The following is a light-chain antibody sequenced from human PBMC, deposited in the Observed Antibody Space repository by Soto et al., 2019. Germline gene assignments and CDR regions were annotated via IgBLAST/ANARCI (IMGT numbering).Light chain of an antibody. V-gene: IGKV1-17*01. CDR1: QSIGSH. CDR2: TTS. Sequence: DIQMTQSPSSLSASVGDRVTITCRASQSIGSHLNWYQQKPGKAPKLLIYTTSSLQSGVPSRFSGSGSGTEFTLTISSLQPDYFATYYCQHYNSYSEAFGQGTKVDIK. J-gene: IGKJ1*01. CDR3: QHYNSYSEA.